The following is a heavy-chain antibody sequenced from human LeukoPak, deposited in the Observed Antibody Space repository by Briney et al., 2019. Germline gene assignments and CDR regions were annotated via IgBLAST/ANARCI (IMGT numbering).Heavy chain of an antibody. CDR1: GFPFSSYW. CDR2: IKEDGSEK. V-gene: IGHV3-7*03. Sequence: GGSLRLSCVASGFPFSSYWMTWVRQAPGKGLEWVANIKEDGSEKYYEDSVKGRFTISRDNAKNSLYLQMNSLRAEDTAVYYCARNVGWFRFDYWGQGTLVTVSS. CDR3: ARNVGWFRFDY. D-gene: IGHD2-15*01. J-gene: IGHJ4*02.